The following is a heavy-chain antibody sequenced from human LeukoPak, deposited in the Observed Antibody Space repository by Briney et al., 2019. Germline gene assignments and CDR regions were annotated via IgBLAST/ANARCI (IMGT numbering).Heavy chain of an antibody. CDR1: AFTFSSYA. J-gene: IGHJ5*02. CDR2: ISGSGGST. V-gene: IGHV3-23*01. Sequence: GGSLRLSCAASAFTFSSYAMSWVRQPPGKGLEWVSTISGSGGSTYYVDSVEGRFTISRDNSKNTLYLQMNSLRAEDTAVYYCAKVPRSSANNWFDPWGQGTLVTVSS. D-gene: IGHD6-19*01. CDR3: AKVPRSSANNWFDP.